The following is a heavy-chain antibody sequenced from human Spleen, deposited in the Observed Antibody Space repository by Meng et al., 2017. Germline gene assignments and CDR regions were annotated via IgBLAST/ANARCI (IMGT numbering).Heavy chain of an antibody. J-gene: IGHJ5*02. V-gene: IGHV3-15*02. CDR2: SRSKRDCGTT. D-gene: IGHD5-12*01. CDR1: GFIFTDAG. Sequence: ELQWSECRGALVKPGGSFRVSCVGSGFIFTDAGMSWVRQVPGTGLEWVGHSRSKRDCGTTDYAAPVKGRFTISRDDSKNTKYLQMNSLEIEDTAVYDCTTDWGYSQVDRWGQGTLVTVSS. CDR3: TTDWGYSQVDR.